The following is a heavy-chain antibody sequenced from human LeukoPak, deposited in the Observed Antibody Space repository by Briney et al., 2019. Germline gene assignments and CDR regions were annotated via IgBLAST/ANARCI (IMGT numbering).Heavy chain of an antibody. J-gene: IGHJ4*02. D-gene: IGHD2-2*02. CDR3: ASLRYCSSTSCHNSDY. Sequence: PSETLSLTCTVSGGSISSSSYYWGWIPQPPGKELEWNGSFYYSGSTYYNPSLKSRVTISVDTSKNQFSLKLSSVTAADTAVYYCASLRYCSSTSCHNSDYWGQGTLVTVSS. CDR2: FYYSGST. V-gene: IGHV4-39*01. CDR1: GGSISSSSYY.